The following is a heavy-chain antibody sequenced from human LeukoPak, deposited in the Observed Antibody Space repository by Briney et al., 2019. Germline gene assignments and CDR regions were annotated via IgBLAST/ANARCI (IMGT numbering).Heavy chain of an antibody. D-gene: IGHD6-19*01. J-gene: IGHJ5*02. Sequence: KTSETLSLTCTVSGGSISSGGYYWSWIRQHPGKGLEWIGYFSLGGSGTTSYTSSLKSRVTISRDTSKNQLSLKLTSVTAADTAVYYCARWDDSAWAFGTWGPGTLVTVSS. CDR1: GGSISSGGYY. CDR3: ARWDDSAWAFGT. CDR2: FSLGGSGTT. V-gene: IGHV4-61*08.